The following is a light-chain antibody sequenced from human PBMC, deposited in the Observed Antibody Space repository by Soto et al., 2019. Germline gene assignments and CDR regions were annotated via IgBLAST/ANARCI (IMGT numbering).Light chain of an antibody. Sequence: QSVITQAACVSGIIRKSITMSCTGSSSDVGTFNLVSWFQQHPGKAPKLLIFEGTKRPSGVSDRFSGSKSGNTASLTISGLQAEDEADYHCCSYAGTRTSWVFGTGTKVTVL. CDR1: SSDVGTFNL. V-gene: IGLV2-23*01. CDR3: CSYAGTRTSWV. J-gene: IGLJ1*01. CDR2: EGT.